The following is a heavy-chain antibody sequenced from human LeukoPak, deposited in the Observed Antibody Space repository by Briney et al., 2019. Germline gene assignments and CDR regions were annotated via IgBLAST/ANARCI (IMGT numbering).Heavy chain of an antibody. J-gene: IGHJ4*02. CDR3: AKEDYDSSGPGPFDY. CDR2: IRYDGSNK. CDR1: GFTFSSYG. D-gene: IGHD3-22*01. V-gene: IGHV3-30*02. Sequence: GGSLRLSCAASGFTFSSYGMHWVRQAPGKGPEWVAFIRYDGSNKYYADSVKGRFTTSRDNSKNTLYLQMNGLRAEDTAVYYCAKEDYDSSGPGPFDYWGQGTLVTVSS.